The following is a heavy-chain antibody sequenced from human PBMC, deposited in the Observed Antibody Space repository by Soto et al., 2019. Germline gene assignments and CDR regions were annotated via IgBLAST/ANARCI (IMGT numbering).Heavy chain of an antibody. CDR1: GGSIRRTSYY. V-gene: IGHV4-39*01. D-gene: IGHD2-21*02. CDR2: IYYSGST. Sequence: SETLSLTCTVSGGSIRRTSYYWGWIRQPPGKGLEWIGNIYYSGSTYYNPSLKSRVTISVDTSKNRFSLKLTSVTAADTAVYYCARPPVTAGPFDPWGQGTLVTVSS. CDR3: ARPPVTAGPFDP. J-gene: IGHJ5*02.